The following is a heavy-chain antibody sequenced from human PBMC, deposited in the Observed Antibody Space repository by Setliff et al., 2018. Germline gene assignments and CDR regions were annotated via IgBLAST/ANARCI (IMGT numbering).Heavy chain of an antibody. CDR2: IYTSGTT. CDR3: ARGRLLYVGDSHYFDN. D-gene: IGHD4-17*01. Sequence: PSETLSLTCTVSGDSINSRTNYWSWIRQPAGKGPEWIGHIYTSGTTNYSPSLRSRVTISSDTSKNQFSLQLSSVTATDTAVYYCARGRLLYVGDSHYFDNWGQGTLVTVSS. J-gene: IGHJ4*02. V-gene: IGHV4-61*09. CDR1: GDSINSRTNY.